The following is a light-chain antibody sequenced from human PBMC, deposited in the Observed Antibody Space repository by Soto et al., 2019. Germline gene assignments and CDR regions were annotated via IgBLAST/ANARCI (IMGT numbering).Light chain of an antibody. V-gene: IGLV1-44*01. CDR2: SNN. Sequence: QSVLTRPPSASGTPGQRVTSSCSGSSSNIGSNTVNWYQHLPGSAPKLLIYSNNQRPSGVPDRFSGSKSGTSASLAISGLQSEDEGDYYCASWEDSPKGYVLGTGTKVTVL. J-gene: IGLJ1*01. CDR1: SSNIGSNT. CDR3: ASWEDSPKGYV.